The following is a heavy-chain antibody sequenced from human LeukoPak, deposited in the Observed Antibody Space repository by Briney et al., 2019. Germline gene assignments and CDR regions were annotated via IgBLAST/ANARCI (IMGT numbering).Heavy chain of an antibody. Sequence: PGGSLRLSWAASGFTFSSYAMSWVRQAPGKGLEWVSAISGSGGSTYYADSVKGRFTISRDNSKNTLYLQMNSLRAEDTAVYYCAKDLDYYGSGSDPVFDYWGQGTLVTVSS. V-gene: IGHV3-23*01. CDR2: ISGSGGST. CDR1: GFTFSSYA. CDR3: AKDLDYYGSGSDPVFDY. J-gene: IGHJ4*02. D-gene: IGHD3-10*01.